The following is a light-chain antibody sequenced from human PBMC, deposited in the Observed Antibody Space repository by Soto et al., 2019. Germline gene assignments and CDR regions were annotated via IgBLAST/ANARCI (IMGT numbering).Light chain of an antibody. CDR2: GSS. V-gene: IGKV3-20*01. Sequence: EIVLTQSPGTLSLSQGARATLSCRASQIVSSSYLAWYQQKPGQAPRLLIYGSSSRDTGIPDRFSGSGSGTDVTLTISRLEPEDFAVYYCQQYGSSQWTFGQGTKVEIK. CDR1: QIVSSSY. CDR3: QQYGSSQWT. J-gene: IGKJ1*01.